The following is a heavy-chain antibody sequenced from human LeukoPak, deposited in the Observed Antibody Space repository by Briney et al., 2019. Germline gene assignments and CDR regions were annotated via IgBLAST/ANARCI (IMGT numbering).Heavy chain of an antibody. J-gene: IGHJ2*01. CDR3: ARGSAHWYFDL. CDR2: IYYSGSP. CDR1: GDSISSFY. V-gene: IGHV4-59*01. Sequence: SETLSLTCTVSGDSISSFYWSWIRQPPGKGLEWIAYIYYSGSPNYNPSLKSRVTISVDTSKNQFSLKLTSVTAADTAVYYCARGSAHWYFDLWGRGTLVTVSS.